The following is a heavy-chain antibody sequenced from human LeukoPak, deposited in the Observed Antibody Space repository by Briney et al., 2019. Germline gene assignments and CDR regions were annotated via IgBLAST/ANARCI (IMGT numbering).Heavy chain of an antibody. J-gene: IGHJ4*02. V-gene: IGHV3-7*01. CDR1: GFTFSTYW. CDR2: IKQDGSER. Sequence: GGSLRLSCAASGFTFSTYWMSWVRQAPGKGLESVANIKQDGSERFYVDSVKGRFTVSRDNAKSSLYLQMNSLRAEDTAVYYCAREAEGGSYYFDFWGQGTPVTVSS. CDR3: AREAEGGSYYFDF. D-gene: IGHD6-13*01.